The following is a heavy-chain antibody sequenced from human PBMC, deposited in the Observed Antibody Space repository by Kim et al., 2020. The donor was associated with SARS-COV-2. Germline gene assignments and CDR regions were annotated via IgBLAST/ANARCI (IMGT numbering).Heavy chain of an antibody. Sequence: ASVKVSCKASGYTFTSYYMHWVRQAPGQGLEWMGIINPSGGSTSYAQKFQGRVTMTRDTSTCTVYMELSSLRSEDTAVYYCARDRTNTSRYDDYYYGMDVWGQGTTVTVSS. D-gene: IGHD2-2*01. CDR1: GYTFTSYY. CDR3: ARDRTNTSRYDDYYYGMDV. V-gene: IGHV1-46*01. CDR2: INPSGGST. J-gene: IGHJ6*02.